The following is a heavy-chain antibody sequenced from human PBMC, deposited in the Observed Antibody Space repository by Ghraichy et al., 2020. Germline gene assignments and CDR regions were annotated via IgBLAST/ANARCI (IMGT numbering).Heavy chain of an antibody. V-gene: IGHV1-69*04. CDR2: IIPILGIA. Sequence: SVKVSCKASGGTFSSYAISWVRQAPGQGLEWMGRIIPILGIANYAQKFQGRVTITADKSTSTAYMELSSLRSEDTAVYYCARDEDYDSSGYYLVWGQGTLVTVSS. CDR3: ARDEDYDSSGYYLV. CDR1: GGTFSSYA. D-gene: IGHD3-22*01. J-gene: IGHJ4*02.